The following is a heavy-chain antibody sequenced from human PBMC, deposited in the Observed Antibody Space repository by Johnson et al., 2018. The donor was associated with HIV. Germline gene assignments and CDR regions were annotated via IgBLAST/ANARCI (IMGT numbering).Heavy chain of an antibody. Sequence: QVQLVESGGGVVQPGRSLRLSCAASGFTFSDYGMHWVRQAPGKGLEWVAVISADGSNKYYADSVKGRFTISRDNSKNTLPLQMNSLKAEDTAVYYCAKDLGGESENEEWASDYYDLGRHIPGPGPRAVLGAFDIWGQGTRVTVSS. CDR1: GFTFSDYG. CDR2: ISADGSNK. CDR3: AKDLGGESENEEWASDYYDLGRHIPGPGPRAVLGAFDI. V-gene: IGHV3-30*18. J-gene: IGHJ3*02. D-gene: IGHD3-10*01.